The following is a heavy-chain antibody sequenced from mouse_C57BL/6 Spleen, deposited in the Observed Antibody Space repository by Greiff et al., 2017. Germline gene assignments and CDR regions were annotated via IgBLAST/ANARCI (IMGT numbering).Heavy chain of an antibody. CDR1: GFTFSDYG. V-gene: IGHV5-17*01. D-gene: IGHD2-4*01. CDR3: ASSYYDYDDAMDY. J-gene: IGHJ4*01. Sequence: EVKLVESGGGLVKPGGSLKLSCAASGFTFSDYGMHWVRQAPEKGLEWVAYISSGSSTIYYADTVKGRFTISRDNAKDTLFLPMTSLRSEDTAMYYCASSYYDYDDAMDYWGQGTSVTVSS. CDR2: ISSGSSTI.